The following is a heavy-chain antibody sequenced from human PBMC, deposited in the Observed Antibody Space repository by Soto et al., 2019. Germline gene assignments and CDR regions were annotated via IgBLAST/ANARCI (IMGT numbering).Heavy chain of an antibody. CDR3: ARHAYYDILTGYNNFDY. V-gene: IGHV5-51*01. J-gene: IGHJ4*02. D-gene: IGHD3-9*01. CDR2: IYPGGSDT. CDR1: GYSFTSYW. Sequence: GESLKISCKGSGYSFTSYWIGWVRQMPGKGLEWMGIIYPGGSDTSYSPSFQGQVTISADKSISTAYLQWSSLKASDTAMYYCARHAYYDILTGYNNFDYWGQGTLVTVSS.